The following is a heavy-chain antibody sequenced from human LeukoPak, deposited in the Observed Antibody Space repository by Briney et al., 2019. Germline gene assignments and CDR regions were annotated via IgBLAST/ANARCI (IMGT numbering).Heavy chain of an antibody. CDR2: INSDGTST. J-gene: IGHJ4*02. V-gene: IGHV3-74*01. CDR1: GFTFTNYW. D-gene: IGHD1-26*01. Sequence: PGGFLRLSCAASGFTFTNYWIHWVRQVPGKGLVWVSRINSDGTSTNFADSVKGRFTISRDNAKNTVYLQMSSLRVEDTAVYYCARDGPWERVDFDYWGQGTLVTVSS. CDR3: ARDGPWERVDFDY.